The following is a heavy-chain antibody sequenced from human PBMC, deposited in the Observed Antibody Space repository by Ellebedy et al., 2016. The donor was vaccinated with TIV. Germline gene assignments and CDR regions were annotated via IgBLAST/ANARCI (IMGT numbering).Heavy chain of an antibody. CDR1: GGSFSGYY. CDR2: INHSGST. J-gene: IGHJ3*02. D-gene: IGHD6-19*01. Sequence: SETLSLTXAVYGGSFSGYYWSWIRQPPGKGLEWIGEINHSGSTNYNPSLKSRVTISVDTSKNQFSLKLSSVTAADTAVYYCARAGQQWLARGAFDIWGQGTMVTVSS. V-gene: IGHV4-34*01. CDR3: ARAGQQWLARGAFDI.